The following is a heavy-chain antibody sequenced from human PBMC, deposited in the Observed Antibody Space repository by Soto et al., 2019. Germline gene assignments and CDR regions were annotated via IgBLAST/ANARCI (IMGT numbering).Heavy chain of an antibody. J-gene: IGHJ5*02. CDR2: FDPEDGET. D-gene: IGHD3-9*01. CDR1: GYTLTELS. CDR3: ATLALTGNWFDP. V-gene: IGHV1-24*01. Sequence: ASVKVSCKXSGYTLTELSMHWVGQAPGKGLEWMGGFDPEDGETIYAQKFQGRVTMTEDTSTDTAYMELSSLRSEDTAVYYCATLALTGNWFDPWGQGTLVTVSS.